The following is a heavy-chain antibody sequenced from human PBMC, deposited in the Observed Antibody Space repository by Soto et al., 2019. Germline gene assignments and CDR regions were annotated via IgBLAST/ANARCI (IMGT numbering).Heavy chain of an antibody. CDR1: GGSFSGYY. CDR3: ARGGLRLWPYYYYYGMDV. V-gene: IGHV4-34*01. Sequence: QVQLQQWGAGLLKPSETLSLTCAVYGGSFSGYYWSWIRQPPGKGLEWIGEINHSGSTNYNPSLKSRVTISVDTAKNQFFLKLSSVTAADTAVYYCARGGLRLWPYYYYYGMDVWGQGTTVTVSS. CDR2: INHSGST. J-gene: IGHJ6*02. D-gene: IGHD3-10*01.